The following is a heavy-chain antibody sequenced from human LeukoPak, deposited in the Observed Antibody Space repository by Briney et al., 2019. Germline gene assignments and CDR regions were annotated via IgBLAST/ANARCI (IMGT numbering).Heavy chain of an antibody. Sequence: SETLSLTCAVYGGSFSGYYWSWIRQPPGKGLEWIGEINHSGSTNYNPSLKSRVTISVDTSKNQFSLKLSSVTAADTAVYYCARMRMVTIPIRFRFAFDIWGQGTMVTVSS. D-gene: IGHD5-24*01. CDR3: ARMRMVTIPIRFRFAFDI. CDR2: INHSGST. CDR1: GGSFSGYY. J-gene: IGHJ3*02. V-gene: IGHV4-34*01.